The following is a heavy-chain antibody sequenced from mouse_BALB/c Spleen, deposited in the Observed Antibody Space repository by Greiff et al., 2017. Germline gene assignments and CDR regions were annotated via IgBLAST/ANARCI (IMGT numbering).Heavy chain of an antibody. V-gene: IGHV5-15*02. Sequence: EVKLMESGGGLVQPGGSRKLSCAASGFTFSDYGMAWVRQAPGKGPEWVAFISNLAYSIYYADTVTGRFTISRENAKNTLYLEMSSLRSEDTAMYYCARGYDGYSGYFDVWGAGTTVTVSS. CDR1: GFTFSDYG. CDR3: ARGYDGYSGYFDV. D-gene: IGHD2-3*01. CDR2: ISNLAYSI. J-gene: IGHJ1*01.